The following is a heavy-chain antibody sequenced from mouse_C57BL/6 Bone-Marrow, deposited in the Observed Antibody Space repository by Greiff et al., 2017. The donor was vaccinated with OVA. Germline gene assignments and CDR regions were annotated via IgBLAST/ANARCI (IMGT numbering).Heavy chain of an antibody. CDR3: ARSRWLLRDYYAMDY. V-gene: IGHV1-9*01. Sequence: QVQLKESGAELMKPGASVKLSCKATGYTFTGYWIEWVKQRPGHGLEWIGEILPGSGSTNYNEKFKGKATFTADTSSNAAYMQLSSLTTEDSAIYYSARSRWLLRDYYAMDYWGQGTSVTVSS. CDR2: ILPGSGST. D-gene: IGHD2-3*01. J-gene: IGHJ4*01. CDR1: GYTFTGYW.